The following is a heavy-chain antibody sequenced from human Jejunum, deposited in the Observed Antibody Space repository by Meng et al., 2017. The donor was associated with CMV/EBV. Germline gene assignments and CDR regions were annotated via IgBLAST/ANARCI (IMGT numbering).Heavy chain of an antibody. CDR2: INHRGST. J-gene: IGHJ5*02. Sequence: TCAVYGGSFSGYYWKWIRQPPGKGLEWIGEINHRGSTNYNPSLKSRVTISVDTSTKQFSLKVNSVTAADTAVYYCVRFGESFNWFDPWGQGNLVTVSS. D-gene: IGHD3-10*01. CDR1: GGSFSGYY. V-gene: IGHV4-34*01. CDR3: VRFGESFNWFDP.